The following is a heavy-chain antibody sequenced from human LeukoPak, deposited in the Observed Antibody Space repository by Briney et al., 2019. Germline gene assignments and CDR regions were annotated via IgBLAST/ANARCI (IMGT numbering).Heavy chain of an antibody. J-gene: IGHJ4*02. CDR3: AKDKSYYGSGSPYFDY. CDR2: ISGSGGST. D-gene: IGHD3-10*01. CDR1: GFIFTSYA. V-gene: IGHV3-23*01. Sequence: GGSLRLSCAASGFIFTSYAMSWVRPAPGQGLEWVSAISGSGGSTSYADSVKGRFTISRDNSTNTLYLQINSLRAEDTAVYYCAKDKSYYGSGSPYFDYWGQGTLVTVSS.